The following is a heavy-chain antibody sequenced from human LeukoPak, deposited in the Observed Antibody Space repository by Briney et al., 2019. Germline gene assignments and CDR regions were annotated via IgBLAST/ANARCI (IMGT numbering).Heavy chain of an antibody. Sequence: PSETLSLTCTASGGSISSSSYYWDWIRQPPGKGLEWIGTIYYSGTTYYNPSLKSRVTISVDTSRNQFSLKLSSVTATDTAVYYCARMIGDDAFDIWGQGTMVTVSS. J-gene: IGHJ3*02. CDR2: IYYSGTT. V-gene: IGHV4-39*01. D-gene: IGHD3-22*01. CDR3: ARMIGDDAFDI. CDR1: GGSISSSSYY.